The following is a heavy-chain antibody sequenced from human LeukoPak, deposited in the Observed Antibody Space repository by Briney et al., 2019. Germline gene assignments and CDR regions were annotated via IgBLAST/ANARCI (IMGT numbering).Heavy chain of an antibody. CDR1: GFTVSSNY. V-gene: IGHV3-66*01. CDR3: ASDPMDV. CDR2: IYSGGST. J-gene: IGHJ6*03. Sequence: GGSLRLSCVASGFTVSSNYMSWVRPPPGKGLEWVAVIYSGGSTYYADCVKGRFTSSRDNTKNTVYLEMNSLRAEDTAVYYCASDPMDVWGKGTTVTISS.